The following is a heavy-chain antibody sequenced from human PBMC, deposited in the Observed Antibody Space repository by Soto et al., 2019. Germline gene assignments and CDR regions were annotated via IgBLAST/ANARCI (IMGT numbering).Heavy chain of an antibody. Sequence: EVQLVQSGAEMRKPGESLKISCEGSGYNFANNWIAWVRQMPGKGLEWMGMSYPGDSETRYSPSFQGQGTYSVDKSINTALPQWSSLKASDTAIYYCVRRKGLGRGSARDPWYFDLWGRGALVNVST. D-gene: IGHD7-27*01. CDR3: VRRKGLGRGSARDPWYFDL. V-gene: IGHV5-51*01. CDR1: GYNFANNW. J-gene: IGHJ2*01. CDR2: SYPGDSET.